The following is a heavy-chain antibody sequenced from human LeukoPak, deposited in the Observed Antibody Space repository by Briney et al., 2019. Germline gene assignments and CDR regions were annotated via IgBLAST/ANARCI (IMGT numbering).Heavy chain of an antibody. CDR3: ARDRDIAADGMEGGDAFDI. CDR1: VASLSGYY. Sequence: PAETLSLTCTTSVASLSGYYWSWIRQPAGKGLEWIGRIYISDNARYNPSLKGRATLSIDTSKNQFSLILRSVTAADTAVYYCARDRDIAADGMEGGDAFDIWGPGTMVTVSP. CDR2: IYISDNA. V-gene: IGHV4-4*07. D-gene: IGHD6-13*01. J-gene: IGHJ3*02.